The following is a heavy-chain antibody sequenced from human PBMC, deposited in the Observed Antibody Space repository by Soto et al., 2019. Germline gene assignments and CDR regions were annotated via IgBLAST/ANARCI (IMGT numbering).Heavy chain of an antibody. D-gene: IGHD3-22*01. V-gene: IGHV4-39*01. CDR2: IYYSGST. J-gene: IGHJ3*02. CDR1: GGSISSSSYY. CDR3: ARHHYYDSSGYSDAFDI. Sequence: QLQLQESGPGLVKPSETLSLSCTVSGGSISSSSYYWGWIRQPPGKGLEWIGSIYYSGSTYYNPSLKSRVSISVDTSKNQFSLKLSSVTAADTAVYYCARHHYYDSSGYSDAFDIWGQGTIVTVSS.